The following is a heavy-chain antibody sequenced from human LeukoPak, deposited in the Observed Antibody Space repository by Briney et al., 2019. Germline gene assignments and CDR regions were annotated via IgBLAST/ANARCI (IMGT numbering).Heavy chain of an antibody. CDR1: GFTFSRYW. Sequence: TGGSLRLSCAASGFTFSRYWMHWVRHAPGKGLVWVSRINSDGSSTNDADSVKGRFTISRDNAKNTLYLQMNSLRAEDTAVYYCARDHFYYDSSGYYPRDFDYWGQGTLVTVSS. J-gene: IGHJ4*02. V-gene: IGHV3-74*01. CDR3: ARDHFYYDSSGYYPRDFDY. CDR2: INSDGSST. D-gene: IGHD3-22*01.